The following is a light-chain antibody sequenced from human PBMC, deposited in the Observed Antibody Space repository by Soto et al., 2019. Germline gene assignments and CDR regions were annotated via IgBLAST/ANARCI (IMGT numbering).Light chain of an antibody. CDR2: GAS. CDR3: QKYGSSPPWT. Sequence: EIVLTQSPGTLSLSPGERATLSCRASQSVSSSYLAWYQQKPGQAPRLLIYGASSRATGIPDRFSGSGSGTDFPLTISRLETEDFAVYYCQKYGSSPPWTFGQGTKVEIK. J-gene: IGKJ1*01. CDR1: QSVSSSY. V-gene: IGKV3-20*01.